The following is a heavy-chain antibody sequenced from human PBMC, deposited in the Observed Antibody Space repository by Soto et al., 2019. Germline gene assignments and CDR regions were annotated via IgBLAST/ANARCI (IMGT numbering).Heavy chain of an antibody. CDR3: ARDRATFDS. CDR2: ISGSGANT. D-gene: IGHD1-26*01. V-gene: IGHV3-23*01. CDR1: GFTFSSYA. J-gene: IGHJ4*02. Sequence: EVQLLESGGGLVQPGGSLGLSCVASGFTFSSYAMSWVRQVPGKGLEWISSISGSGANTWYAGSVQGRFTISRDNSKSTVSLHTNSLRAEDTAIYYCARDRATFDSWGQGTLVTVSS.